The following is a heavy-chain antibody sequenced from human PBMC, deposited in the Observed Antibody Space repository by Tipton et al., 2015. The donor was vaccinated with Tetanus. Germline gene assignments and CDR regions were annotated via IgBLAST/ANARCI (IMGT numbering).Heavy chain of an antibody. CDR3: ARTPDYYYGMDV. Sequence: TLSLTCDVSGGPVSSSNWWSWVRQAPGKGLGWIGEIYYSGTTNYNPSLKSRVTISTDKSKNQVSLRLNSVTAADTAVYFCARTPDYYYGMDVWGQGTTVTVSS. J-gene: IGHJ6*02. CDR1: GGPVSSSNW. CDR2: IYYSGTT. V-gene: IGHV4-4*01.